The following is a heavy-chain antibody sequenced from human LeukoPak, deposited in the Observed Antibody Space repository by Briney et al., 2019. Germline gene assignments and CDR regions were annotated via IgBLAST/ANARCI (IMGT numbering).Heavy chain of an antibody. CDR1: GFTFSSYA. D-gene: IGHD1-26*01. V-gene: IGHV3-23*01. J-gene: IGHJ4*02. CDR2: ISGSGGST. CDR3: ARGGLPPWFDY. Sequence: PGGSLRLSCAASGFTFSSYAMSWVRQAPGKELEWVSAISGSGGSTHYADSVKGRFTISRDNSKNTLYLQMNSLRAEDTAVYYRARGGLPPWFDYWGQGTLVTVSS.